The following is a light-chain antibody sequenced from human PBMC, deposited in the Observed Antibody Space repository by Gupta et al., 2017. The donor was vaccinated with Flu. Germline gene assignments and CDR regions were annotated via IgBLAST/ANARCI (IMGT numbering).Light chain of an antibody. CDR3: QQYDKYPLV. V-gene: IGKV1-5*03. Sequence: PSTLSASVGDRVTITCRASQSISRWLVWYQQKPGKAPKLLIYKASSLQSGVPSRFSGSGSGTEFALTISSLQPDDFATYYCQQYDKYPLVFGPGTKVDIK. CDR2: KAS. CDR1: QSISRW. J-gene: IGKJ3*01.